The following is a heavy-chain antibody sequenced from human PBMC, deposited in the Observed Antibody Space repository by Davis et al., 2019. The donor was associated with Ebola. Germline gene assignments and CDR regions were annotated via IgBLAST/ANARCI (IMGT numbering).Heavy chain of an antibody. CDR3: AAYGGTSP. Sequence: MPSETLSLTCAVSGASISSHNFWTWVRQSPTKGLEWIGDTHHSGLTNYNPSLKSRVSISVDKSNNHFSLSVSSVTAAETAVYYCAAYGGTSPWGQGTLVTVS. CDR2: THHSGLT. J-gene: IGHJ5*02. CDR1: GASISSHNF. V-gene: IGHV4-4*02. D-gene: IGHD3-16*01.